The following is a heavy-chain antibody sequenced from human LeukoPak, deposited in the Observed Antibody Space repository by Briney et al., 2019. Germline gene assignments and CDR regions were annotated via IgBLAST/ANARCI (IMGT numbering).Heavy chain of an antibody. D-gene: IGHD4-23*01. Sequence: TGGSLSLSCAASGFTVSSNYMSWVRQAPGKGLEWVSVIYSGGSTYYADSVKGRFTISRDNSKNTLYLQMNSLRAEDTAVYYCAKTHHDYGDNWFDPWGQGTLVTVSS. CDR3: AKTHHDYGDNWFDP. CDR2: IYSGGST. CDR1: GFTVSSNY. J-gene: IGHJ5*02. V-gene: IGHV3-66*01.